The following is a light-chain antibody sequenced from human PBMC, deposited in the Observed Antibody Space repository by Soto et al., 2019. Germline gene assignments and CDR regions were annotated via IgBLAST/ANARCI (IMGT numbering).Light chain of an antibody. V-gene: IGLV1-51*01. Sequence: SVLTQPPSVSAAPGHKVTISCSGSSSNIGGNSVSWYQQLPGTAPKLLIYDDNKRPSGIPDRFSGSKSGTSATLGITGFQTGDEADYYCGSWDSSLSAYVFGTGTKVTV. CDR3: GSWDSSLSAYV. CDR2: DDN. CDR1: SSNIGGNS. J-gene: IGLJ1*01.